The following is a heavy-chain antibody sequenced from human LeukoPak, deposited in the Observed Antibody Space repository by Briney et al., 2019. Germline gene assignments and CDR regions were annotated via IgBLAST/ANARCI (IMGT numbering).Heavy chain of an antibody. Sequence: SVKVSCKASGYSFTAQYMHWLRQAPGQGLEWMGRIIPIFGTANYAQKFQGRVTITTDESTSTAYMELSSLRSEDTAVYYCASVVGANDYWDQGTLVTVSS. J-gene: IGHJ4*02. D-gene: IGHD1-26*01. V-gene: IGHV1-69*05. CDR1: GYSFTAQY. CDR2: IIPIFGTA. CDR3: ASVVGANDY.